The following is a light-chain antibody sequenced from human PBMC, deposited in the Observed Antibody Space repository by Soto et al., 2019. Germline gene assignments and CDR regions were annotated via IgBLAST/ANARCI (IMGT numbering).Light chain of an antibody. Sequence: DIQMTQSPSTLSASVGDRVTITCRASKNINTWVAXYQQKPGKAPKILXXDASSLESGVQSRVSGSGSGTEFTLTINSLQPDDFANYYCQQYKSYWTFGQGTKVEI. CDR3: QQYKSYWT. J-gene: IGKJ1*01. CDR2: DAS. V-gene: IGKV1-5*01. CDR1: KNINTW.